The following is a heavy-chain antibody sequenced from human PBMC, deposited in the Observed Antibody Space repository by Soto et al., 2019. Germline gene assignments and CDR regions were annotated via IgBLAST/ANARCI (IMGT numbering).Heavy chain of an antibody. CDR3: ASANAGAFNI. Sequence: LSLTCTVSGGSVTSGTYYWSWIRQPPGKGLEYIGYIYYSGSTNYNPSLNSRVTISVDTPKNQFSLKLSSATAADTALYYCASANAGAFNIWGQGTMVTVSS. J-gene: IGHJ3*02. CDR2: IYYSGST. V-gene: IGHV4-61*01. CDR1: GGSVTSGTYY.